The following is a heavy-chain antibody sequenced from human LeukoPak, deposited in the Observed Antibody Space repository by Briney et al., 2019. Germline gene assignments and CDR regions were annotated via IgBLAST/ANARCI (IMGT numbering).Heavy chain of an antibody. V-gene: IGHV3-33*01. CDR1: GFTFSSYG. J-gene: IGHJ4*02. Sequence: PGRSLRLSCAASGFTFSSYGMHWVRQAPGKGLEWVAVIWYDGTNKYYADSVKGRFTISRDNAKNSLYLQMNSLRDEDTAVYYCAREDTAMVYYFDYWGQGTLVTVSS. D-gene: IGHD5-18*01. CDR3: AREDTAMVYYFDY. CDR2: IWYDGTNK.